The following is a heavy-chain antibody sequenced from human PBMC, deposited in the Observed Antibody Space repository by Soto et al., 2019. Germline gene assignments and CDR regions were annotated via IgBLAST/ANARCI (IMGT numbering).Heavy chain of an antibody. Sequence: PGGSLRLSCVASGLAFISYGMHWCGHSPGKGREWVAVMSYDGSHEYYADSVKGRFTISRDNSKTILYLQMNSLRFEDTAVYYCAKGSVLRVVEAPLAILGGVDVWGQGAMVTVS. V-gene: IGHV3-30*18. CDR1: GLAFISYG. D-gene: IGHD2-8*01. CDR2: MSYDGSHE. J-gene: IGHJ6*02. CDR3: AKGSVLRVVEAPLAILGGVDV.